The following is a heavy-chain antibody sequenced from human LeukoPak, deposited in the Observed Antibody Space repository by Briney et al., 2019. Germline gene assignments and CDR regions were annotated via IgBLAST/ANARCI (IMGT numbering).Heavy chain of an antibody. CDR2: IKQDGSEK. CDR3: ARGEYYYDGGY. Sequence: GGSLRLSCAASGFIFSSYWMSWVRQAPGKGLEWVANIKQDGSEKYYVDSVKGRFTISRDNAKNSLFLQMNSMRAEETAVYYCARGEYYYDGGYWGQGTLVTVSS. CDR1: GFIFSSYW. D-gene: IGHD3-22*01. V-gene: IGHV3-7*04. J-gene: IGHJ4*02.